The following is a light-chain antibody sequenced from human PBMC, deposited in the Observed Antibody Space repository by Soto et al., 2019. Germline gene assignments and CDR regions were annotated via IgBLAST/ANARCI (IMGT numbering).Light chain of an antibody. CDR3: SSYAGVKNVVV. V-gene: IGLV2-8*01. CDR2: EVN. CDR1: DSDIGTYIY. Sequence: QSALTQPPSASGSPGQSVTISCTGSDSDIGTYIYVSWYQQHPGKGPKLILYEVNKRPSGVPDRFSGSKSGNTASLTVSGLQIEDEADYFCSSYAGVKNVVVFGGGTKVTVL. J-gene: IGLJ2*01.